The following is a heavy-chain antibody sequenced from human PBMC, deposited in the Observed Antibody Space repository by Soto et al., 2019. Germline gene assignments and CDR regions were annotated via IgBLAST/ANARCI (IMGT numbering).Heavy chain of an antibody. CDR2: IIPIFGTA. Sequence: SVKVSFKASGGTFSSYAISWVRQAPGQGLEWMGGIIPIFGTANYAQKFQGRVTITADESTSTAYMELSSLRSEDTAVYYCARSGGTAMVLNWFDPWGQGTLVTVSS. CDR1: GGTFSSYA. V-gene: IGHV1-69*13. CDR3: ARSGGTAMVLNWFDP. J-gene: IGHJ5*02. D-gene: IGHD5-18*01.